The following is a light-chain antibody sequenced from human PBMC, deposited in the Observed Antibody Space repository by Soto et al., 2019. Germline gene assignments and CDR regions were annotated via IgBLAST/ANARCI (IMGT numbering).Light chain of an antibody. J-gene: IGKJ2*01. Sequence: AIQMTQSPSSLSASVGDRVTITCRASQGIRNDLGWYQQKPGKAPKLLIYAASSLQSGVPSRFSGSGSGTDFTLTISRLQPEEFATYYCLQDYNYPYTFGQGTKLEIK. V-gene: IGKV1-6*01. CDR1: QGIRND. CDR3: LQDYNYPYT. CDR2: AAS.